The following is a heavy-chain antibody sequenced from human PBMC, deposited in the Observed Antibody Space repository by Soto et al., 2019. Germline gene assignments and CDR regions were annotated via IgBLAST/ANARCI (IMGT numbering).Heavy chain of an antibody. J-gene: IGHJ6*02. CDR1: GFTFSSYG. CDR3: AKDRIWFGELLYYGMDV. Sequence: SLRLSCAASGFTFSSYGMHWVCQAPGKGLEWVAVISYDGSNKYYADSVKGRFTISRDNSKNTLYLQMNSLRAEDTAVYYCAKDRIWFGELLYYGMDVWGQGTTVTVSS. CDR2: ISYDGSNK. V-gene: IGHV3-30*18. D-gene: IGHD3-10*01.